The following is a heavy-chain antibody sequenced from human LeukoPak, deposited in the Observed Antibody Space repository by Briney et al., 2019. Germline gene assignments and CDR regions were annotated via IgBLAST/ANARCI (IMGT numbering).Heavy chain of an antibody. D-gene: IGHD6-13*01. CDR2: ISYNSGSN. CDR1: GFTFGDCV. Sequence: PGGSLRLSCAASGFTFGDCVMHWVRQAPGKGLEWVSGISYNSGSNGYADSVKGRFTISRDNAKNSLYLQMNSLRVEDTALYFCAKDIEGPSRLAAAGFDSWGQGTLVTVSS. V-gene: IGHV3-9*01. CDR3: AKDIEGPSRLAAAGFDS. J-gene: IGHJ4*02.